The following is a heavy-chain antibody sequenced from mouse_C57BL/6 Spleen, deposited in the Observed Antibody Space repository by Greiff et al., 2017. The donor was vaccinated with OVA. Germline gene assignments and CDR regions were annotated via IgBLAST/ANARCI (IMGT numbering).Heavy chain of an antibody. CDR1: GFTFSDYY. J-gene: IGHJ3*01. Sequence: EVQLVESGGGLVQPGGSLKLSCAASGFTFSDYYMYWVRQTPERSLEWVAYISNGGGRTYYPDTVKGRFTISRDNAKNTLYLQMSRLKSEDTAMYFCARQGDYDEGFAYWGQGTLVTVSA. CDR3: ARQGDYDEGFAY. CDR2: ISNGGGRT. D-gene: IGHD2-4*01. V-gene: IGHV5-12*01.